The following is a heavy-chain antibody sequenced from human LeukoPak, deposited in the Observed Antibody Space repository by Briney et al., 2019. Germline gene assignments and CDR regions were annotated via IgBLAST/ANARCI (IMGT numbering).Heavy chain of an antibody. D-gene: IGHD3-10*01. CDR3: ARQSRGGYYLFDY. Sequence: SETLSLTCTVSGGSISSYYWSWIRQPPGKGLEWIGYIYYSGSTYYNPSLKSRVTISVDTSKNQFSLKLSSVTAADTAVYYCARQSRGGYYLFDYWGQGTLVTVSS. CDR2: IYYSGST. CDR1: GGSISSYY. V-gene: IGHV4-59*08. J-gene: IGHJ4*02.